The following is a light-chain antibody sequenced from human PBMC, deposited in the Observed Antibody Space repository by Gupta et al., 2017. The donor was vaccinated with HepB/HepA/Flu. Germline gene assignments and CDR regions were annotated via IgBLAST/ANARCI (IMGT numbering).Light chain of an antibody. V-gene: IGLV3-21*02. CDR3: RVVGNSTDDHVV. J-gene: IGLJ2*01. CDR2: GDS. Sequence: SYVLTQPPSVSVAPGQTASITCGGNDIGSKSIHWYQQKPGQAPLLVVYGDSDRPSGIPDRCSGSNSGDTTTLTISRGEAGDEADYSCRVVGNSTDDHVVFGGGTKLTVL. CDR1: DIGSKS.